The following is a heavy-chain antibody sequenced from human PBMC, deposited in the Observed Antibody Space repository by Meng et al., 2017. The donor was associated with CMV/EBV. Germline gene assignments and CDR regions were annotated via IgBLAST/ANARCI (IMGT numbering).Heavy chain of an antibody. V-gene: IGHV4-34*01. CDR3: ARGRYCSSTSCPRGYFDL. D-gene: IGHD2-2*01. Sequence: GSFSGYYWSWIRQPPGKGLEWIGEINHSGSTNHNPSLKSRVTISVDTSKNQFSLKLSSVTAADTAVYYCARGRYCSSTSCPRGYFDLWGRGTLVTVSS. J-gene: IGHJ2*01. CDR2: INHSGST. CDR1: GSFSGYY.